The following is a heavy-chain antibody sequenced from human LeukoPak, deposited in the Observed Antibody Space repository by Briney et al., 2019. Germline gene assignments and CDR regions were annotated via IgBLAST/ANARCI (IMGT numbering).Heavy chain of an antibody. CDR3: AGCSTVTTYYYSYYMDI. J-gene: IGHJ6*03. CDR2: IKQDGSGT. V-gene: IGHV3-7*01. CDR1: EFTFSNYW. D-gene: IGHD4-17*01. Sequence: GGSLRLSCAASEFTFSNYWMSWVRLAPGKGMEWVANIKQDGSGTYYVDSVKGRFTISRDNAKNPLYLQMNSLRAEDTAVYYCAGCSTVTTYYYSYYMDIWGKGTTVTVSS.